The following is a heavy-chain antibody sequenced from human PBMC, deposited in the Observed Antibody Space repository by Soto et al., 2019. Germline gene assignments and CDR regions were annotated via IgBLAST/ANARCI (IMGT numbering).Heavy chain of an antibody. CDR2: ISHSGTS. D-gene: IGHD2-21*02. V-gene: IGHV4-38-2*02. CDR1: GYSISSGYY. J-gene: IGHJ5*02. CDR3: ARGTGGHSGWGNWSEP. Sequence: SETLSLTCTVSGYSISSGYYWSWIRQTPGKGLEWIGSISHSGTSFYNPSLRSRVTISMDTSNNQFSLKLNSLTATDTAVYYCARGTGGHSGWGNWSEPWGQGSLVTVCS.